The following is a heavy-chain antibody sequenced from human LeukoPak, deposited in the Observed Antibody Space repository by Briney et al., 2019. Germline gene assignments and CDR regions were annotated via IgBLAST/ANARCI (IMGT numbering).Heavy chain of an antibody. J-gene: IGHJ4*02. V-gene: IGHV3-30*03. D-gene: IGHD3-3*01. CDR2: ISYDGSNK. Sequence: PGGSLRLSCAASEFTFNNYGMHWVRQAPGKGLEWVAIISYDGSNKYYADSVKGRFTISRDNSKNTLYLQMNSLRAEDTAVYYCARDPRSRVLYYFDYWGQGTLVTVSS. CDR1: EFTFNNYG. CDR3: ARDPRSRVLYYFDY.